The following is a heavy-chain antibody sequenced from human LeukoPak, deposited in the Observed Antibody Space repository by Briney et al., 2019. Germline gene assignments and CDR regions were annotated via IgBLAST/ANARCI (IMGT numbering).Heavy chain of an antibody. D-gene: IGHD5-12*01. V-gene: IGHV1-2*02. CDR2: INPNTGGI. CDR1: GYTFADHY. J-gene: IGHJ4*02. Sequence: GASVKVSCKASGYTFADHYIHWVRQAPGQGFEWMGWINPNTGGIDYAQKFQDRIALTSYTSISTVYMELNRLESDDTALYYCARDLATIDGIAWYYFENWGQGTLVTVS. CDR3: ARDLATIDGIAWYYFEN.